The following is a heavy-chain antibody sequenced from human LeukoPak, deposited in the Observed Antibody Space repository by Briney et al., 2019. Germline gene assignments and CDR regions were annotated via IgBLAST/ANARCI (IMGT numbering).Heavy chain of an antibody. J-gene: IGHJ6*02. CDR1: GGSISSYY. D-gene: IGHD3-22*01. Sequence: PSETLSLTCTVSGGSISSYYSSWIRRPPGKGLEWIGYIYYSGSTNYNPSLKSRVTISVDTSKNQFSLKLSSVTAADTAVYYCARANPHHYYDSGGYGMDVWGQGTTVTVSS. V-gene: IGHV4-59*01. CDR2: IYYSGST. CDR3: ARANPHHYYDSGGYGMDV.